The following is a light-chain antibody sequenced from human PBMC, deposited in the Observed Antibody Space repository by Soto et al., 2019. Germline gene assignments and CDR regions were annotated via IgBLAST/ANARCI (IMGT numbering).Light chain of an antibody. CDR3: QQYGSSPIT. V-gene: IGKV3-20*01. J-gene: IGKJ5*01. CDR1: QSVSSSY. CDR2: GAS. Sequence: IVFTHAAGTLTLSPGERATLSSRASQSVSSSYLAWYQQKPGQAPRLLIYGASSRATGIPDRFSGSGSGTDFTLTINRLEPEDFAVYYCQQYGSSPITFGQGTRLEIK.